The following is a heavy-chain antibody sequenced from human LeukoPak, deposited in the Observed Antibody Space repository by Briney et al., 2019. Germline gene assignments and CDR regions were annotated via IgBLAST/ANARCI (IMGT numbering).Heavy chain of an antibody. J-gene: IGHJ4*02. D-gene: IGHD5-12*01. V-gene: IGHV3-48*01. CDR3: ARIPSGYDSKDY. Sequence: GGSLRLSCAASGFIFSSYSMNWVRQAPGKGLEWVSSISSSSSTIYYADSVKGRFTISRDNAKNSLYLQMNSLRAEDTAVYYCARIPSGYDSKDYWGQGTMVTVSS. CDR2: ISSSSSTI. CDR1: GFIFSSYS.